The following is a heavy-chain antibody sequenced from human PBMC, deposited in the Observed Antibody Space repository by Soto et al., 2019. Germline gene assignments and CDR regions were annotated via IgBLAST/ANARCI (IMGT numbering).Heavy chain of an antibody. CDR2: IKSKTDGGTT. V-gene: IGHV3-15*01. J-gene: IGHJ4*02. CDR3: TTASVVDPLYYFDY. CDR1: GFTFSNAW. D-gene: IGHD2-2*01. Sequence: GGSLRLSCAASGFTFSNAWMSWVRQAPGKGLEWVGRIKSKTDGGTTDYAAPVKGRFTISRDDSKNTLYLQMNSLKTEDTAVYYCTTASVVDPLYYFDYWGQGTLVTVSS.